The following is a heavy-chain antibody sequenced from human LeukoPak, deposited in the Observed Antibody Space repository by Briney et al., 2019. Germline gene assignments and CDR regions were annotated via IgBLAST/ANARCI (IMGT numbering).Heavy chain of an antibody. CDR3: ARDSGSGSGNFDY. J-gene: IGHJ4*02. V-gene: IGHV3-53*01. D-gene: IGHD3-10*01. CDR2: IYSGGNT. Sequence: PGGSLRLSCXASXFTFSSYAMSWVRQAPGKGLEWVSVIYSGGNTYYADSVKGRFTISRDNFKNTLYLQMNSLRAEDTALYYCARDSGSGSGNFDYWGQGTLVTVSS. CDR1: XFTFSSYA.